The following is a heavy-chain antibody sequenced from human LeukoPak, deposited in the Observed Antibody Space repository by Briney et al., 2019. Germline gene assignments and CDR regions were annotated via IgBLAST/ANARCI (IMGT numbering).Heavy chain of an antibody. D-gene: IGHD5-18*01. Sequence: SETLSLTCTVSGGSISSYYWSWIRQPPGKGLEWIGYIYYSGSTNYNPSLKSRVTISVDTSKNQFSLKLSSVTAADTAVYYCARDRYKALHFDCWGQGTLVTVSS. CDR2: IYYSGST. J-gene: IGHJ4*02. CDR1: GGSISSYY. V-gene: IGHV4-59*01. CDR3: ARDRYKALHFDC.